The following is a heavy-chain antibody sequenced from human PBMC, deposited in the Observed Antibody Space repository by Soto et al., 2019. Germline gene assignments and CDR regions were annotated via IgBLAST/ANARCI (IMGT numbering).Heavy chain of an antibody. J-gene: IGHJ4*02. CDR1: GDSISSYY. CDR2: IYYSGST. Sequence: PSETLSLTCTVSGDSISSYYWSWIRQPPGKGLEWIGYIYYSGSTNYNPSLKSRVTISVDTSKNQFSLKLSSVTAADTAVYYCAIITAVAGYWGQGTPVTVSS. CDR3: AIITAVAGY. D-gene: IGHD6-13*01. V-gene: IGHV4-59*01.